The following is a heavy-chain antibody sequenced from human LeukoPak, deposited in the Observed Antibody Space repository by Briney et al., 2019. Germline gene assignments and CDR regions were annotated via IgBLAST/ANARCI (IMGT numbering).Heavy chain of an antibody. J-gene: IGHJ4*02. V-gene: IGHV4-38-2*02. D-gene: IGHD3-22*01. CDR2: IYHSGST. CDR1: GYSISSGYY. CDR3: ARTPIYYFDNSGYYN. Sequence: PSETLSLTCTVSGYSISSGYYWGWIRQPPGKGLEWIGSIYHSGSTYYNPSLKSRVTISVDTSRKQFSLRLSSVTAADTAVYYCARTPIYYFDNSGYYNWGQGTLVTVSS.